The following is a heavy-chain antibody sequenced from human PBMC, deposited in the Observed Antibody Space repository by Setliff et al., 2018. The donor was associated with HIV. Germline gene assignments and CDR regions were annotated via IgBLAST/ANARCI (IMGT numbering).Heavy chain of an antibody. D-gene: IGHD3-10*01. V-gene: IGHV4-4*09. CDR3: ARVPRITMVRGVIITLSYFDY. CDR2: IYTSGST. CDR1: GGSFSDYY. J-gene: IGHJ4*02. Sequence: SETLSLTCTVSGGSFSDYYRSWIRQPPGKGLEWIGYIYTSGSTNYNPSLKSRVTISVDTSKNQFALKLSSVTAADTAVYYCARVPRITMVRGVIITLSYFDYWGQGTLVTVSS.